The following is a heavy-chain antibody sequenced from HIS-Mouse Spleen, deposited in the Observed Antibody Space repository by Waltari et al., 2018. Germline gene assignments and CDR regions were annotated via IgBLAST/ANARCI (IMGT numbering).Heavy chain of an antibody. CDR1: GYSFTSYW. V-gene: IGHV5-51*01. D-gene: IGHD6-13*01. J-gene: IGHJ4*02. CDR2: IYPGDSDT. CDR3: ARHGKTGYSSSWYRGEFDY. Sequence: EVQLVQSGAQVKKPGESLKISCKGSGYSFTSYWIGRVRQMPGKGLEWMGSIYPGDSDTRYSPSFQGQVTISADKSISTAYLQWSSLKASDTAMYYCARHGKTGYSSSWYRGEFDYWGQGTLVTVSS.